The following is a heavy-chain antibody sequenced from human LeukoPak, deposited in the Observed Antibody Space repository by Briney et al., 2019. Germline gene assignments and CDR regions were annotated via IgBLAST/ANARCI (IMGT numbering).Heavy chain of an antibody. D-gene: IGHD3-3*01. CDR3: ARHSSYESYFDY. CDR2: ISGSGGST. V-gene: IGHV3-23*01. CDR1: GFTFSSYA. J-gene: IGHJ4*02. Sequence: GGSLRLSCAASGFTFSSYAMSWVRQAPGKGLEWVSAISGSGGSTYYADSVKGRFTISRDNSKNTLYLQMNSLRAEDTAVYYCARHSSYESYFDYWGQGTLVTVSS.